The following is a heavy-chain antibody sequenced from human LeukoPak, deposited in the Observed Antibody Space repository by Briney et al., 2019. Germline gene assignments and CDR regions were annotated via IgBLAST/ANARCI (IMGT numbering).Heavy chain of an antibody. CDR2: ISSRGSTI. D-gene: IGHD4-23*01. J-gene: IGHJ4*02. V-gene: IGHV3-48*03. CDR3: ARGYYGGNYLDS. Sequence: GGSLRLSCAASGFTFNNNEMNWVRQAPGKGLGWLSYISSRGSTIYYADSVKGRFTISRDNAKSTLYLQMNSLRAEDTAVYYCARGYYGGNYLDSWGQGTLVTVSS. CDR1: GFTFNNNE.